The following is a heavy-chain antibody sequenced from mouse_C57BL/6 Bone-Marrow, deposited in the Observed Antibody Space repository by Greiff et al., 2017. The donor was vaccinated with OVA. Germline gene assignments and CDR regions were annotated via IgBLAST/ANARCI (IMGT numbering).Heavy chain of an antibody. Sequence: QVQLKESGPGLVAPSQSLSITCTVSGFSFTSYAISWVRQPPGKGLEWLGVILPGGGTNYNSALKSRLSISKDNSKSQDFFKMNSLQPDNTATYYCSRDPYGSRSYWYFDVWGTGTTVTVSS. CDR2: ILPGGGT. V-gene: IGHV2-9-1*01. D-gene: IGHD1-1*01. J-gene: IGHJ1*03. CDR1: GFSFTSYA. CDR3: SRDPYGSRSYWYFDV.